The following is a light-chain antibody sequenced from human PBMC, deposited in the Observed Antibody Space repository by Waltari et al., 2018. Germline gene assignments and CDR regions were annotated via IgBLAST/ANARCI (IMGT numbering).Light chain of an antibody. Sequence: EIVFTQSPGTLSLSPGDGSPLSCRASESISRYLAWYQQKPGRAPRLLIYAASSRATGIPDRFSGSGSGTDFSLTISRLEPEDFAVYYCQHHLRLPATFGQGTKVEIK. CDR1: ESISRY. CDR3: QHHLRLPAT. CDR2: AAS. V-gene: IGKV3-20*01. J-gene: IGKJ1*01.